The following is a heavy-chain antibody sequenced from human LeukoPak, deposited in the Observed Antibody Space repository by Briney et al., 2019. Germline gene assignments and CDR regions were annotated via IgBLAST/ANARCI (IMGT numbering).Heavy chain of an antibody. Sequence: SGGSLRLSCAASGLSFSNYAMNWVRQAPGKGLEWVSYISSSGRTFYYADSVKGRFTISRDNGKNSLYLQMNSLRVEDTAVYYCARDSRGSSWFFDYWGQGALVTVSS. CDR3: ARDSRGSSWFFDY. V-gene: IGHV3-48*01. CDR2: ISSSGRTF. D-gene: IGHD6-13*01. J-gene: IGHJ4*02. CDR1: GLSFSNYA.